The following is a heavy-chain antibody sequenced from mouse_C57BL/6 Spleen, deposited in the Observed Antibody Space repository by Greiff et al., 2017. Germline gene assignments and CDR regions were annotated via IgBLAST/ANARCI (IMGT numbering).Heavy chain of an antibody. V-gene: IGHV1-76*01. CDR2: LYPGSGNT. CDR1: GYTFTDYY. CDR3: ARRAYP. D-gene: IGHD2-10*01. J-gene: IGHJ2*01. Sequence: QVQLQQSGAELVRPGASVKLSCKASGYTFTDYYINWVKQRPGQGLEWIARLYPGSGNTYYNEKFKGKATLTAEKSSSTAYLQLSSLTSEDSAVYFCARRAYPWGQGTTLTVSS.